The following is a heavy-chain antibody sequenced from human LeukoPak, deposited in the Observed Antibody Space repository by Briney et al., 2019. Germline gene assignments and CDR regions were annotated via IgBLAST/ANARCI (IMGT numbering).Heavy chain of an antibody. V-gene: IGHV3-48*02. CDR2: ISSSSKTI. Sequence: GGSLRLSCAASGFTFRSYTMNWVRQAPGKGLEWVSYISSSSKTIYYADSVKGRFTISRDSAENLLYLQMNSLRDEDTAVYFCARGPLGELSPDTFDFWGQGTMVTISS. CDR1: GFTFRSYT. CDR3: ARGPLGELSPDTFDF. J-gene: IGHJ3*01. D-gene: IGHD3-16*02.